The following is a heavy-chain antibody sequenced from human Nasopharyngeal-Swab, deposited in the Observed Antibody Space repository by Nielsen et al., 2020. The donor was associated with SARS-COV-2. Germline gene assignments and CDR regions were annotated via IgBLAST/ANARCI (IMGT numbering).Heavy chain of an antibody. Sequence: GESLKISCAASGFTFSTYDMSWVRPAPGKGLEWVSGISGSGESTHYADSVKGRFTISRDNSKNTLYLQMNSLRAEDTAVYYCVKGPPAVIHYFDYWGQGTLVTVSS. CDR2: ISGSGEST. CDR3: VKGPPAVIHYFDY. CDR1: GFTFSTYD. D-gene: IGHD2-21*01. J-gene: IGHJ4*02. V-gene: IGHV3-23*01.